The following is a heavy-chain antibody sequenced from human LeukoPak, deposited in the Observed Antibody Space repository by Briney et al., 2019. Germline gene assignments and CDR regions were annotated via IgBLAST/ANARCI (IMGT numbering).Heavy chain of an antibody. D-gene: IGHD2-2*01. V-gene: IGHV3-23*01. CDR2: ISGSGGST. CDR1: GFTFSSYA. CDR3: AKVQYCSSTSCYGYTNYYYGMDV. Sequence: GGSLRLSCAASGFTFSSYAMSWVRQAPGKGLEWVSAISGSGGSTYYADSVKGRFTISRDNSKNTLSLQMNSLRAEDTAVYFCAKVQYCSSTSCYGYTNYYYGMDVWGQGTTVTVSS. J-gene: IGHJ6*02.